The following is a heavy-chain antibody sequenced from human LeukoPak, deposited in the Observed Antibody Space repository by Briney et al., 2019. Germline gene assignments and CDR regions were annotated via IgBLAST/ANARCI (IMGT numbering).Heavy chain of an antibody. J-gene: IGHJ4*02. Sequence: SETLSLTCTVSGGSISSSSYYWGWIRQPPGKGLEWIGSIYYSGSTYYNPSLKSRVTISVDTSKNQFSLKLSSVTAADTAVYYCARGRGDYWGQGTLVTVSS. CDR3: ARGRGDY. V-gene: IGHV4-39*07. CDR2: IYYSGST. CDR1: GGSISSSSYY. D-gene: IGHD3-10*01.